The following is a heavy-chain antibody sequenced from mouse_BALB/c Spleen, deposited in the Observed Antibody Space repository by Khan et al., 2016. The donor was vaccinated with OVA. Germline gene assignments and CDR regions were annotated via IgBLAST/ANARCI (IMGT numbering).Heavy chain of an antibody. CDR3: ALPSDDPRDFDV. CDR1: GFNIKDTY. CDR2: IAPANGNT. Sequence: VQLQQSGAALVKPGASVDLSCTASGFNIKDTYIHWVKQRPEQGLEWIGRIAPANGNTKYDPKFQGKATITADTSSNTSYLRLSSLTSEDTAVYVCALPSDDPRDFDVWGAGTTVTVSS. V-gene: IGHV14-3*02. D-gene: IGHD6-1*01. J-gene: IGHJ1*01.